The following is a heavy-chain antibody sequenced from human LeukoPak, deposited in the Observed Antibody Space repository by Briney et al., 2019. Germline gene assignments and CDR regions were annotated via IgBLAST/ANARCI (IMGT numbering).Heavy chain of an antibody. CDR3: AREGGPYRPLDY. J-gene: IGHJ4*02. V-gene: IGHV4-4*02. Sequence: SGTLSLTCGVSGGSISSTNWWTWVRQPPGEGLEWIGEVHLSGRTNYNPSLESRVTMSVDMSENHISLKLTSVTAAGTAVYYCAREGGPYRPLDYSGQGTLVTVSS. CDR2: VHLSGRT. CDR1: GGSISSTNW.